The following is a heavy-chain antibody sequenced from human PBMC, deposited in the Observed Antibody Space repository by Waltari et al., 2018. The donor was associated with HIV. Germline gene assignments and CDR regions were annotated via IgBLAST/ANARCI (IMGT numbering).Heavy chain of an antibody. V-gene: IGHV3-21*01. J-gene: IGHJ4*02. CDR3: ARSGGDWGSPYFDY. D-gene: IGHD3-16*01. CDR2: ISSSSSYI. Sequence: EVQLVESGGGLVKPGGSLRLSCAASGFTFSSYSRNWVRQAPGKGLEWVSSISSSSSYIYYADSVKGRFTISRDNAKNSLYLQMNSLRAEDTAVYYCARSGGDWGSPYFDYWGQGTLVTVSS. CDR1: GFTFSSYS.